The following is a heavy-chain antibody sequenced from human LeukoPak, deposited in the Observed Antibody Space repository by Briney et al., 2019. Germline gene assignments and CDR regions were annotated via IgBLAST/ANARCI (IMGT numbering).Heavy chain of an antibody. CDR2: ISAYNGNT. V-gene: IGHV1-18*01. CDR3: ARKVAAAGTLAWFDP. D-gene: IGHD6-13*01. J-gene: IGHJ5*02. Sequence: ASVKVSCKASGYTFTSYGISWVRQAPGQGREWMGWISAYNGNTNYAQKLQGRVTMTTDTSTSTAYMELRCLRSDDTAVYYCARKVAAAGTLAWFDPWGQGTLVTVSS. CDR1: GYTFTSYG.